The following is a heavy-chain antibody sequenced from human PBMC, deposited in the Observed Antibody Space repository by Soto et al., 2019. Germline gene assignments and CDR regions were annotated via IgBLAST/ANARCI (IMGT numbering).Heavy chain of an antibody. J-gene: IGHJ4*02. Sequence: PSETLSLTCTVSGGSISSGGYYWSWIRQHPGKGLEWIGYIYYSGSTYYNPSLKSRVTISVDTSKNQFSLKLSSVTAADTAVYYCARWGYDSSGYYYVDDYWGQGTLVTVSS. CDR1: GGSISSGGYY. CDR3: ARWGYDSSGYYYVDDY. CDR2: IYYSGST. D-gene: IGHD3-22*01. V-gene: IGHV4-31*03.